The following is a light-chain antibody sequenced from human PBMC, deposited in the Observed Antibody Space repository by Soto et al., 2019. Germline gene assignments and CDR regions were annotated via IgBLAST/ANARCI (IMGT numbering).Light chain of an antibody. Sequence: DIQMTQSPSTLSASVGDRVTITCRASQSISGWLAWYQQKPGKAPKLLIYDASTLETGVPSRFSGSGSGTEFTLTISRLQSDDFATYYCQQHNGYAPITLGQGTRLEIK. J-gene: IGKJ5*01. CDR1: QSISGW. CDR2: DAS. V-gene: IGKV1-5*01. CDR3: QQHNGYAPIT.